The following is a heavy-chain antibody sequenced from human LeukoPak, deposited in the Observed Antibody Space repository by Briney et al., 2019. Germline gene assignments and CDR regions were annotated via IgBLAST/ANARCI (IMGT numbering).Heavy chain of an antibody. CDR2: IYPGDSDT. CDR3: ARYPPTGYSYGSQYFQH. Sequence: HGESLKISCKGSGYSFTSYWIGWVRQMPGKGLEWMGIIYPGDSDTRYSPSFQGQVTISADKSISTAYLQWSSLKASDTAMYYCARYPPTGYSYGSQYFQHWGQGTLVTVSS. D-gene: IGHD5-18*01. V-gene: IGHV5-51*01. CDR1: GYSFTSYW. J-gene: IGHJ1*01.